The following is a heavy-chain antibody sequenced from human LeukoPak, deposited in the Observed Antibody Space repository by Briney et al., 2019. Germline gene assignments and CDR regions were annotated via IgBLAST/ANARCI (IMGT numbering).Heavy chain of an antibody. D-gene: IGHD6-25*01. CDR3: AKSGGYGLIDY. CDR2: INHSGST. V-gene: IGHV4-34*01. Sequence: SETLSLTCAVYGGSFSGYYWSWIRQPPGKGLEWIGEINHSGSTNYNPSLKSRVTISIDTSKNQVSLKMSSVTAADTAVYYCAKSGGYGLIDYWGQGTLVTVSS. J-gene: IGHJ4*01. CDR1: GGSFSGYY.